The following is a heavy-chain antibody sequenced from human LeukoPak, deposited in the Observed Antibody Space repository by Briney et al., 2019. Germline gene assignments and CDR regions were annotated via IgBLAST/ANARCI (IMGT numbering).Heavy chain of an antibody. CDR3: AREGGVSFDWFDP. Sequence: GGSLRLSCAASGFTFSSYSMNWVRQAPGKGLEWVSYISSSSSTIYYADSVKGRFTISRDNAKNSLYLQMNSLRAEDTAVYDCAREGGVSFDWFDPWGQGTLVTVSS. CDR1: GFTFSSYS. CDR2: ISSSSSTI. J-gene: IGHJ5*02. V-gene: IGHV3-48*04. D-gene: IGHD1-26*01.